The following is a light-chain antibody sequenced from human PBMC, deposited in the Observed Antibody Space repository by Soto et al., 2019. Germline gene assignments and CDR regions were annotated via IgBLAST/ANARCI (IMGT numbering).Light chain of an antibody. Sequence: IVLTQSPATLSLYPGAIATPSCGASQSVSSYLAWYQQKPGQAPRLLIYDASNRATGIPARFSGSGSGTDFTLTISSLEPEDFAVYYCQPRSNWPRTFGQGTKVDI. J-gene: IGKJ1*01. CDR1: QSVSSY. CDR3: QPRSNWPRT. V-gene: IGKV3-11*01. CDR2: DAS.